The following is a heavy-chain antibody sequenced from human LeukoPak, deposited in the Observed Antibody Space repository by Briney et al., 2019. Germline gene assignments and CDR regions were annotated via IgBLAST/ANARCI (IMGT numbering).Heavy chain of an antibody. CDR3: AKTLGYCSSTSCYNLDY. CDR1: GFTFSSYG. J-gene: IGHJ4*02. V-gene: IGHV3-30*02. Sequence: PGGSLRLSCAASGFTFSSYGMHWVRQAPGKGLEWVAFIRYDGSNKYYADSVKGRFTISRDNSKNTLYLQMNSLRAEDTAAYYCAKTLGYCSSTSCYNLDYWGQGTLVTVSS. CDR2: IRYDGSNK. D-gene: IGHD2-2*02.